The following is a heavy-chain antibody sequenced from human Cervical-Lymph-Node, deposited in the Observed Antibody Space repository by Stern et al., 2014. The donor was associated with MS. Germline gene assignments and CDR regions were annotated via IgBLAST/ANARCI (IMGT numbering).Heavy chain of an antibody. Sequence: QVQLKESGPGLVRPSQTLSLTCTVSGGSIGGGGHYWTWIRQPPGKGLGWIGSIYYTGNTFCNPSLESRLTMSVDASKNQFSLKLTSVTAADTAVYYCVRGGYCSAGNCYTSPWFDPWGQGTLVPVSS. J-gene: IGHJ5*02. D-gene: IGHD2-15*01. V-gene: IGHV4-30-4*01. CDR1: GGSIGGGGHY. CDR3: VRGGYCSAGNCYTSPWFDP. CDR2: IYYTGNT.